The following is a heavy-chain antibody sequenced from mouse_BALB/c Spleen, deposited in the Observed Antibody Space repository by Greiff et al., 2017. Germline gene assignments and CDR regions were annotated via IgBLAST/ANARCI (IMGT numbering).Heavy chain of an antibody. Sequence: VQLQESGAELVKPGASVKLSCKASGYTFTSYYMYWVKQRPGQGLEWIGEINPSNGGTNFNEKFKSKATLTVDKSSSTAYMQLSSLTSEDSAVYYCTREGVDYWGQGTSVTVSS. J-gene: IGHJ4*01. V-gene: IGHV1S81*02. CDR1: GYTFTSYY. CDR3: TREGVDY. CDR2: INPSNGGT.